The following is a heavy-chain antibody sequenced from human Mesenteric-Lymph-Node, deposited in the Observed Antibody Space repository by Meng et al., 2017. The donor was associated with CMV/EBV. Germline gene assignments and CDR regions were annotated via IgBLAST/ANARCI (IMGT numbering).Heavy chain of an antibody. Sequence: GGSLRLSCAASGFTFSSYSMSWVRQAPGRGLEWVSLIYSGDRRTYYADSVEGRPTISRDDSTNTLYLHMDSLRADDTAVYYCVRTSGGGKEYFDYWGLGTLVTVSS. CDR3: VRTSGGGKEYFDY. V-gene: IGHV3-23*03. J-gene: IGHJ4*02. D-gene: IGHD2-8*02. CDR1: GFTFSSYS. CDR2: IYSGDRRT.